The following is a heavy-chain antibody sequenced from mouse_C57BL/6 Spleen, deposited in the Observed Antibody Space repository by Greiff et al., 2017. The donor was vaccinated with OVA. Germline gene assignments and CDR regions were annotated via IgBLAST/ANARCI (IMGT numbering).Heavy chain of an antibody. V-gene: IGHV1-55*01. D-gene: IGHD1-1*01. CDR1: GYTFTSYW. J-gene: IGHJ3*01. CDR2: IYPGSGST. CDR3: ARRAFGSSYPAWFAY. Sequence: QVQLQQPGAELVKPGASVKMSCKASGYTFTSYWITWVKQRPGQGLEWIGDIYPGSGSTNYNEKFKSKATLTVDTSSSTAYMQLSSLTSEDSAVYYCARRAFGSSYPAWFAYWGQGTLVTVSA.